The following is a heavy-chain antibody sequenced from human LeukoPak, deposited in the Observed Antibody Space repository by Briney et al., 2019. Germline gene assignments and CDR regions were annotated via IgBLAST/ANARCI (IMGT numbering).Heavy chain of an antibody. V-gene: IGHV4-31*03. CDR2: IYYSGST. CDR3: AREHYDSSGYQYYFDY. Sequence: SETLSLTCTVSGGSISSGGYYWSWLRQHPGKGLGWIGYIYYSGSTYYNPSLKSRVTISVDTSKNQFSLKLSSVTAADTAVYYCAREHYDSSGYQYYFDYWGQGTLVTVSS. CDR1: GGSISSGGYY. J-gene: IGHJ4*02. D-gene: IGHD3-22*01.